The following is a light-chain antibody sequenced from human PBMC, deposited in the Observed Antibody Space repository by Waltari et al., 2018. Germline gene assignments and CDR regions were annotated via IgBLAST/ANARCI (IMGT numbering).Light chain of an antibody. CDR1: QSLLHSSGNTY. J-gene: IGKJ1*01. V-gene: IGKV2D-29*02. CDR2: KVT. Sequence: DIVMTQTPLSLPVTPGEPASISCRSSQSLLHSSGNTYLHWYLQKPGQSPRLLIYKVTNRESGVPDRFSGSGSGTDFTLKISRVEPEDVGVYYCMQNTKDPRTFGQGTKVEIK. CDR3: MQNTKDPRT.